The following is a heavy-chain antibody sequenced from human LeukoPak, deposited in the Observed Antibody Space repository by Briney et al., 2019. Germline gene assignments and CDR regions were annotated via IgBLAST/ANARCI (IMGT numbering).Heavy chain of an antibody. J-gene: IGHJ3*02. CDR3: ARKIGSLGAFDI. CDR2: IYYSGST. Sequence: KPSETLSFTCTVSGGSISSSIYHWAWIRQPPGKGLEWIGNIYYSGSTYHNPSLKSRVTISVDTSKNQFSLRLSSVTAADTAVYYCARKIGSLGAFDIWGQGTMVTVSS. CDR1: GGSISSSIYH. D-gene: IGHD1-26*01. V-gene: IGHV4-39*01.